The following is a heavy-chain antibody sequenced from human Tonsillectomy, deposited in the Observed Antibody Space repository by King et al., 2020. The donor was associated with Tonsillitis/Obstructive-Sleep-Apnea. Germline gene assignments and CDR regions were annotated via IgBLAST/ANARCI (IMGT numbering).Heavy chain of an antibody. CDR1: GGSISIGGYY. CDR3: ARGRYDSSGYYYVSVSDPDAFDI. V-gene: IGHV4-31*03. CDR2: IYYSGST. J-gene: IGHJ3*02. D-gene: IGHD3-22*01. Sequence: VQLQESGPGLVKHSQTLSLTCTFSGGSISIGGYYWSWIRQHPGKGLEWIGYIYYSGSTYYNQSLKSRVTISVDTSKNQFSLKLSSVTAADTAVYYCARGRYDSSGYYYVSVSDPDAFDIWGQGTMVTVSS.